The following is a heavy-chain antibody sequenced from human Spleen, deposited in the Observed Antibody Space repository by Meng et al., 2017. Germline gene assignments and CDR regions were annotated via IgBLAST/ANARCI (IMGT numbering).Heavy chain of an antibody. V-gene: IGHV1-18*01. CDR3: ARAHLPNYYDSSGYLVDAFDI. J-gene: IGHJ3*02. CDR2: ISAYNGNT. D-gene: IGHD3-22*01. CDR1: GYTFINYG. Sequence: ASVKVSCKASGYTFINYGISWVRQAPGQGLEWMGYISAYNGNTNYAHKFLGRVTMTTDTSTSTAYMDLRSLRSDDTAVYFCARAHLPNYYDSSGYLVDAFDIWGQGTMVTVSS.